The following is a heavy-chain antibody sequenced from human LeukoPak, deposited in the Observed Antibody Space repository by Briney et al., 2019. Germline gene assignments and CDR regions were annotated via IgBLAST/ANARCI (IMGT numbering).Heavy chain of an antibody. CDR2: ISGSGGST. V-gene: IGHV3-23*01. J-gene: IGHJ4*02. CDR3: AKSLLWFGEGFDY. Sequence: SGGSLRLSCAASGFTFSSYAMSWVRQAPGKGLEWVSAISGSGGSTYYADSVKGRFTISRDNSKNTLYLQMNSLRAEDTAVYYCAKSLLWFGEGFDYWGRGTLVTVSS. D-gene: IGHD3-10*01. CDR1: GFTFSSYA.